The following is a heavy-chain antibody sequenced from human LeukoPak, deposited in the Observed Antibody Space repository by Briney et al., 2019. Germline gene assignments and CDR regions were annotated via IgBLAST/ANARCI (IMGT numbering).Heavy chain of an antibody. CDR3: AELGITMIGGV. V-gene: IGHV3-7*01. Sequence: GGSLRLSCSASGFTFSRSWMNWVRQAPGKGLEWVANINQDGSKQNYVDSVKGRFTVSRDNAQNSLYLQMHSLRAEDTAVYYCAELGITMIGGVWGKGTTVTISS. D-gene: IGHD3-10*02. CDR2: INQDGSKQ. CDR1: GFTFSRSW. J-gene: IGHJ6*04.